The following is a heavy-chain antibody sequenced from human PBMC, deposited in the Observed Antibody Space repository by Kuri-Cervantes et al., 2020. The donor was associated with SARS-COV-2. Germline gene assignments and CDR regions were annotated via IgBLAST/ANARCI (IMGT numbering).Heavy chain of an antibody. J-gene: IGHJ4*02. V-gene: IGHV2-70*11. D-gene: IGHD4-11*01. CDR1: GFSLSTSGMC. Sequence: SGPTLVKPTQPLTLTCTFSGFSLSTSGMCVSWIRQPPGKALEWLARIDWDDDKYYNTFLQTRLSTAKDTSKNQVVLTMTNMDPVDTATYYCARIQATTVIADYWGQGTLVTVSS. CDR3: ARIQATTVIADY. CDR2: IDWDDDK.